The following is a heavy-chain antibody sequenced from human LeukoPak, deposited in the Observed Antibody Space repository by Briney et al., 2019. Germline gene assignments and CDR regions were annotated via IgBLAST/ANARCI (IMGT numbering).Heavy chain of an antibody. Sequence: SETLSLTCTVSGVSIFSSYWNWVRQPPGKGLEWIGYVHYSGSTNYNPSLKSRVTISVDTSKSQFSLKLSSATAADTAVYYCATGRSVRYFDYWGQGTLLTVSS. CDR1: GVSIFSSY. CDR2: VHYSGST. D-gene: IGHD3-9*01. J-gene: IGHJ4*02. V-gene: IGHV4-59*08. CDR3: ATGRSVRYFDY.